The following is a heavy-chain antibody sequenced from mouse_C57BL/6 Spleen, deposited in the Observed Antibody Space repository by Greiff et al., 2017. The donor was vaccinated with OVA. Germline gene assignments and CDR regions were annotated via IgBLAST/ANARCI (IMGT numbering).Heavy chain of an antibody. D-gene: IGHD1-1*01. CDR1: GFTFSDYG. CDR3: ARNHYGSSSYAMDY. J-gene: IGHJ4*01. Sequence: EVQVVESGGGLVKPGGSLKLSCAASGFTFSDYGMHWVRQAPEKGLEWVAYISSGSSTIYYADTVKGRFTISRDNAKNTLFLQMTSLRSEDTAMYYCARNHYGSSSYAMDYWGQGTSVTVSS. CDR2: ISSGSSTI. V-gene: IGHV5-17*01.